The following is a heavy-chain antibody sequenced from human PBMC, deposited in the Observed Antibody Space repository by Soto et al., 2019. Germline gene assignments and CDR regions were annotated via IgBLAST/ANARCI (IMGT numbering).Heavy chain of an antibody. J-gene: IGHJ4*02. CDR2: INPSGGST. CDR1: GYTFTSYY. V-gene: IGHV1-46*01. Sequence: ASVKVSCKASGYTFTSYYMHWVRQAPGQGLEWMGIINPSGGSTSYAQKFQGRVTMTRDTSTSTVYMELSSLRSEDTAVYFCARARRAGITTFGAPEIYFDSLRQGTPVAV. D-gene: IGHD3-3*01. CDR3: ARARRAGITTFGAPEIYFDS.